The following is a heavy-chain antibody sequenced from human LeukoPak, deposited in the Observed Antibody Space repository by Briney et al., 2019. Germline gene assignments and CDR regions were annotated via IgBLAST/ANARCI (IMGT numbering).Heavy chain of an antibody. CDR1: GFTFSSYA. V-gene: IGHV3-23*01. CDR2: ISGSGGST. Sequence: GGSLRLSCAASGFTFSSYAMSWVRQAPGKGLEWVSAISGSGGSTYYADSVRGRFTISRDNSKSTLSLQMNSLRAEDTAVYYCARPYLERSLKFCMDVWGKGTTVTVSS. D-gene: IGHD3-3*02. J-gene: IGHJ6*03. CDR3: ARPYLERSLKFCMDV.